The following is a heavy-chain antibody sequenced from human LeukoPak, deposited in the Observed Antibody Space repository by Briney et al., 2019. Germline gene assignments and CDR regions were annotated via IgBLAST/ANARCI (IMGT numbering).Heavy chain of an antibody. CDR2: TNWDGGST. J-gene: IGHJ4*02. CDR3: ARLPAYCSSTSCYYAY. V-gene: IGHV3-20*04. Sequence: GGSLTLSCAASGFTFDDYGLRWLRHAPGKGLEWVTGTNWDGGSTGYAFSVKGRFTIARDNAKNSLFLQMNSLRAQDTAVYYCARLPAYCSSTSCYYAYWGQGTLVTVS. D-gene: IGHD2-2*01. CDR1: GFTFDDYG.